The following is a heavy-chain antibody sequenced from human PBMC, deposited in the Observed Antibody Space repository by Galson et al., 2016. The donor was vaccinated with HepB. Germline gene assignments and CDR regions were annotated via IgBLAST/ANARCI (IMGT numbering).Heavy chain of an antibody. CDR2: ISSGGTT. V-gene: IGHV4-39*02. D-gene: IGHD2-2*01. CDR3: ARRPPQSTSPDLGFDI. Sequence: SETLSLTCIVSADLTSGHDYHVGWIRQPPGKGLEWIGTISSGGTTYYNWSLKSRVTISKDTSGSHFSLSLRSVTAADTSVYFCARRPPQSTSPDLGFDICGQGTWVTVSS. CDR1: ADLTSGHDYH. J-gene: IGHJ3*02.